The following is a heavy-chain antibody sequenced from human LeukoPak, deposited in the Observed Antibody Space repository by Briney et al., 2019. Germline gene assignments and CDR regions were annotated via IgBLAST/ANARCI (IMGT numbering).Heavy chain of an antibody. Sequence: ASVKVSCKASTYTFTRYGISWVRQAPGQGLEWMGWISGYNGNTNYAQKFLGRVSMTADTATSTAYMELRSLTSDDTAMYYCARSGCGTYYCFDLWGQGTLVTVSS. CDR2: ISGYNGNT. J-gene: IGHJ4*02. V-gene: IGHV1-18*01. D-gene: IGHD6-19*01. CDR3: ARSGCGTYYCFDL. CDR1: TYTFTRYG.